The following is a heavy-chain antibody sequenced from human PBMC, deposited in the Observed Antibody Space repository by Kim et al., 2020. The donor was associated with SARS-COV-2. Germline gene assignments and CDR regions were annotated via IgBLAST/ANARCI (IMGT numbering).Heavy chain of an antibody. J-gene: IGHJ6*02. CDR2: IWYDGSNK. V-gene: IGHV3-33*01. CDR3: ARDASSGWHDYYYYGMDV. D-gene: IGHD6-19*01. CDR1: GFTFSSYG. Sequence: GVSLRLSCAASGFTFSSYGMHWVRQAPGKGLEWVAVIWYDGSNKYYADSVKGRFTISRDNSKNTLYLQMNSLRAEDTAVYYCARDASSGWHDYYYYGMDVWGQGTTVTVSS.